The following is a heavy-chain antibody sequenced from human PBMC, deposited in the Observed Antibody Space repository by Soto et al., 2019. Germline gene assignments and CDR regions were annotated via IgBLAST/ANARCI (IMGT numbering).Heavy chain of an antibody. CDR3: ARGSYDSSGYLLDAFDI. Sequence: XGSLRLSCAASGFTVSSNYMSWVRQAPGKGLEWVSVIYSGGSTYYADSVKGRFTISRDNSKNTLYLQMNSLRAEDTAVYYCARGSYDSSGYLLDAFDIWGQGTMVTVSS. CDR1: GFTVSSNY. J-gene: IGHJ3*02. CDR2: IYSGGST. V-gene: IGHV3-53*01. D-gene: IGHD3-22*01.